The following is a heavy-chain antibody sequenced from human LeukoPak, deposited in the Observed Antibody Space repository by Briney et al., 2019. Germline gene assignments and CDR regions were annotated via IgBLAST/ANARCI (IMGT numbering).Heavy chain of an antibody. D-gene: IGHD5-12*01. J-gene: IGHJ5*02. CDR3: ARSYRIVAKAGYNWFDP. CDR1: GVSSSSGSYY. Sequence: TTSENLSRNCTVSGVSSSSGSYYWRWIRQPPGKVVEWIASSDTSESTKYNPSLKSRVAISVYTSKNQFSLKLSSVPAADTAVYYCARSYRIVAKAGYNWFDPWGRGTLVTVSS. CDR2: SDTSEST. V-gene: IGHV4-61*02.